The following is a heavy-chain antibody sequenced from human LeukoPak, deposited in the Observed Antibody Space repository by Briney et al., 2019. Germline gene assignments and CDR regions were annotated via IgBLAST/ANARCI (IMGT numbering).Heavy chain of an antibody. CDR2: TYYRSKWYN. D-gene: IGHD6-19*01. CDR3: ARESIAVAGTLDY. Sequence: SQTPSLTCAVSGDSVSSNSAAWHWIRQSPSRGLEWQGKTYYRSKWYNDYAVSVKSRITINPDTSKNQFSLQLNSVTPEDTAVYYCARESIAVAGTLDYWGQGTLVTVSS. J-gene: IGHJ4*02. CDR1: GDSVSSNSAA. V-gene: IGHV6-1*01.